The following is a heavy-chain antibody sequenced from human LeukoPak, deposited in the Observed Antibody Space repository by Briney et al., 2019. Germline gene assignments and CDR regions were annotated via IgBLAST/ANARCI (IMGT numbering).Heavy chain of an antibody. J-gene: IGHJ4*02. CDR3: ARAITMIVAIDY. D-gene: IGHD3-22*01. CDR1: GGSISSGGYY. CDR2: IYYSGGT. Sequence: PSETLSLTCTVSGGSISSGGYYWSWIRQHPGKGLEWIGYIYYSGGTYYNPSLKSRVTISVDTSKNQFSLKLSSVTAADTAVYYCARAITMIVAIDYWGQGTLVTVSS. V-gene: IGHV4-31*03.